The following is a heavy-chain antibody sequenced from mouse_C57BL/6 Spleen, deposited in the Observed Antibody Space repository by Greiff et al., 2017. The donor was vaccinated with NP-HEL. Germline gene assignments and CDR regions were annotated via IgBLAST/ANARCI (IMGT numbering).Heavy chain of an antibody. V-gene: IGHV5-6*01. CDR3: ARPNTSSYDYDGRFAY. J-gene: IGHJ3*01. Sequence: EVKLVESGGDLVKPGGSLKLSCAASGFTFSSYGMSWVRQTPDKRLEWVATISSGGSYTYYPDSVKGRFTISRDNAKNTLYLQMSSLKSEDTAMYYCARPNTSSYDYDGRFAYWGQGTLVTVSA. CDR1: GFTFSSYG. CDR2: ISSGGSYT. D-gene: IGHD2-4*01.